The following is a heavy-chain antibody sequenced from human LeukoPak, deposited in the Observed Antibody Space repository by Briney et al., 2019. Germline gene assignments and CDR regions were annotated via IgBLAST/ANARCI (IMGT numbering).Heavy chain of an antibody. J-gene: IGHJ4*02. D-gene: IGHD1-26*01. CDR3: AKEGTGCISTWDDN. Sequence: GRSLRLACAGAGFTFSNYGMHWVRQAPGKGLEWVAVISYEGRTTYYADSVKGRFTISRDNSRNTLFLQMDSLRPEDTAVYYLAKEGTGCISTWDDNWGQGTLVTVSS. CDR1: GFTFSNYG. V-gene: IGHV3-30*18. CDR2: ISYEGRTT.